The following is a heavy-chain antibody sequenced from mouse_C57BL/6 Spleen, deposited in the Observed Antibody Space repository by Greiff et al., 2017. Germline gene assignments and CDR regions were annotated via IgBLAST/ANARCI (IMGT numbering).Heavy chain of an antibody. Sequence: QVQLQQPGAELVMPGASVKLSCKASGYTFTSYWMHWVKQRPGQGLEWIGEIDPSDSYTNYNQKFKGKSTLTVDKSSSTAYMQLSSLTSEDSAVYYCARFITTVVPYWYFDVWGTGTTVTVSS. CDR2: IDPSDSYT. CDR3: ARFITTVVPYWYFDV. CDR1: GYTFTSYW. D-gene: IGHD1-1*01. J-gene: IGHJ1*03. V-gene: IGHV1-69*01.